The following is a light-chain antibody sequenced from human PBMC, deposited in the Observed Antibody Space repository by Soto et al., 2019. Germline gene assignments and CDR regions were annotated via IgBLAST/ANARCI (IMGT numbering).Light chain of an antibody. CDR2: STS. CDR3: QQANSFLFT. V-gene: IGKV1-12*01. J-gene: IGKJ4*01. Sequence: IQMTQSPSSVSASVGDRVTITCRASQDIGTWLAWFQQKPGKAPQLLISSTSSLQSGVPSRFSGSGSGTEFTLTSSGLQPEDFATYYCQQANSFLFTFGGGTKVEIK. CDR1: QDIGTW.